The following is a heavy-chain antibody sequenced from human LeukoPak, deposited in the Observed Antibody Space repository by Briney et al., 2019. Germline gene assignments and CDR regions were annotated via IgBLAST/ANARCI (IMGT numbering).Heavy chain of an antibody. D-gene: IGHD1/OR15-1a*01. CDR1: IGSISSSKW. J-gene: IGHJ6*02. CDR2: IYLYGTT. CDR3: ARQKWEQQGRDYYFNGLDV. V-gene: IGHV4-4*02. Sequence: PSETLSLTCPVSIGSISSSKWWSWVRQSPVKGLEWIGEIYLYGTTNYNPSFTSRVTMSVDRSRNQFSLKLTSVTAADTAVYYCARQKWEQQGRDYYFNGLDVWGPGTTVIVSS.